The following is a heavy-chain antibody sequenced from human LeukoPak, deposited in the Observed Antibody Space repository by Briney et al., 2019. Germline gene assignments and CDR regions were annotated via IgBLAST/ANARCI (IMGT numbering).Heavy chain of an antibody. CDR1: GGTFSSYA. J-gene: IGHJ4*02. CDR2: IIPILGIA. CDR3: ASPYYYGSGSYYFYF. Sequence: SVKVSCKASGGTFSSYAISWVRQAPGQGLEWMGRIIPILGIANYAQKFQDRVTITADKSTSTAYMELSSLRSEDTAVYYCASPYYYGSGSYYFYFWGQGTLVTVSS. D-gene: IGHD3-10*01. V-gene: IGHV1-69*04.